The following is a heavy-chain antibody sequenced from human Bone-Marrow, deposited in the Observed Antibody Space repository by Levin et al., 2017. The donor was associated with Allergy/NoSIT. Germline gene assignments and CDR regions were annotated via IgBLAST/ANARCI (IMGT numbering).Heavy chain of an antibody. CDR3: ARDIVRGVIHFDY. V-gene: IGHV3-53*01. CDR1: GFTVSSNY. J-gene: IGHJ4*02. CDR2: IYSGGST. D-gene: IGHD3-10*01. Sequence: PGESLKISCAASGFTVSSNYMSWVRQAPGKGLEWVSVIYSGGSTYYADSVKGRFTISRDNSKNTLYLQMNSLRAEDTAVYYCARDIVRGVIHFDYWGQGTLVTVSS.